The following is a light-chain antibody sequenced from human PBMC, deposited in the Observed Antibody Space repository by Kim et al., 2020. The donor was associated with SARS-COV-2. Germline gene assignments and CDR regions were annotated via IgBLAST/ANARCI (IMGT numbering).Light chain of an antibody. Sequence: APAQTARITCGGTNFQTKTVPWYQHKPGQAPILVMCYDSNRPSGIPERFSGSTSGNTATLTITRVEAGDEADFYCQVWYSSTDVIFGGGTQLTVL. J-gene: IGLJ2*01. CDR3: QVWYSSTDVI. CDR2: YDS. V-gene: IGLV3-21*04. CDR1: NFQTKT.